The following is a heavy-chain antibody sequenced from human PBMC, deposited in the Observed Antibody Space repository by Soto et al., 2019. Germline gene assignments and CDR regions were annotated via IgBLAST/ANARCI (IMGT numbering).Heavy chain of an antibody. D-gene: IGHD2-2*01. CDR2: ISYDGSNK. CDR1: GFTFNTYD. CDR3: AKGQHCSSTSCYFYYYGIDV. Sequence: QVHLVESGGGVVQPGRSLRLSCAASGFTFNTYDMRWVRQAPGKGLEWVAVISYDGSNKYYADSVKGRLTISRDNSKNTLYLQMNSLTAEDTAVYYCAKGQHCSSTSCYFYYYGIDVWGQGTKVVVS. V-gene: IGHV3-30*18. J-gene: IGHJ6*02.